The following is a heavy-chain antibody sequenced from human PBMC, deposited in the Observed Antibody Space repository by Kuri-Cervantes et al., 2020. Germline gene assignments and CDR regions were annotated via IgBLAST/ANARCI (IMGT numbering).Heavy chain of an antibody. CDR2: IYPDDSDT. CDR1: GYSFTTYW. Sequence: GESLKISCQGSGYSFTTYWLAWVRQMPGKGLEWMGIIYPDDSDTRYSPSFEGQVTFSADKSISTAYLQWSNLKASDTAKYYCARLLVTATEDYFDYWGQGTLVTVSS. V-gene: IGHV5-51*01. J-gene: IGHJ4*02. CDR3: ARLLVTATEDYFDY. D-gene: IGHD2-21*02.